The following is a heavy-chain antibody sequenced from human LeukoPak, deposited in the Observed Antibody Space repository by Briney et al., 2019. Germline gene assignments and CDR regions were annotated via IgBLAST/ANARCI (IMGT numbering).Heavy chain of an antibody. CDR3: ARYDKGVGPAMGLDY. V-gene: IGHV4-31*03. D-gene: IGHD5-18*01. CDR1: GGSISSGGYY. CDR2: IYYSGST. Sequence: SETLSLTGTVSGGSISSGGYYWSWIRQHPGKGLEWIGYIYYSGSTYYNPSLKSRVTISVDTSKNQFSLKLSSVTAADTAVYYCARYDKGVGPAMGLDYWGQGTLVTVSS. J-gene: IGHJ4*02.